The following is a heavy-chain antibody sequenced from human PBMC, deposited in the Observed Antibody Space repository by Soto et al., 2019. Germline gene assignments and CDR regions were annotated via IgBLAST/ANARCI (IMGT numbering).Heavy chain of an antibody. Sequence: SETLSLTCTVSGGSINSSSYYWGWIRQPPGKGLEWIGSIYYSGSTYYNPSLKSRVTISVDTSKNQFSLKLSSVTAADTAVYYCARHRAVTTYYYYYGMDVWGQGTTVTVSS. V-gene: IGHV4-39*01. CDR3: ARHRAVTTYYYYYGMDV. CDR1: GGSINSSSYY. CDR2: IYYSGST. J-gene: IGHJ6*02. D-gene: IGHD4-17*01.